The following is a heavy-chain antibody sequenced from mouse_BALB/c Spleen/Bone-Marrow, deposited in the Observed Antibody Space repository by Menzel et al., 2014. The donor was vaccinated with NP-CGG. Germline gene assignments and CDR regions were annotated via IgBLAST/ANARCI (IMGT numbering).Heavy chain of an antibody. CDR1: GFTLSSYA. V-gene: IGHV5-9-1*01. Sequence: DVMLVESGGGLVKPGGSLKLSCAASGFTLSSYAMSWIRQTPEKRLEWVATISSGGNYTYYPDSVKGRFTISRDNAKNTLYLQMSSLRSEDAAMYYCARPNTDYFDYGGQGTTLTVSS. J-gene: IGHJ2*01. CDR2: ISSGGNYT. CDR3: ARPNTDYFDY. D-gene: IGHD5-1-1*01.